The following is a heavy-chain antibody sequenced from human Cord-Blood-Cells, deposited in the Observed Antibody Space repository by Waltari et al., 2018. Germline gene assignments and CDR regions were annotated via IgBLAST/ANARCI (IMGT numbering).Heavy chain of an antibody. CDR3: ARPYDFWSGSFDY. CDR2: IIPIFGTA. CDR1: GGTFRSYA. V-gene: IGHV1-69*01. J-gene: IGHJ4*02. D-gene: IGHD3-3*01. Sequence: QVQLVQSGAEVKKPGSSVKVSCKASGGTFRSYAILWVRQAPGKGLEWMGGIIPIFGTANYAQKFQGRVTITADESTSTAYMELSSLRSEDTAVYYCARPYDFWSGSFDYWGQGTLVTVSS.